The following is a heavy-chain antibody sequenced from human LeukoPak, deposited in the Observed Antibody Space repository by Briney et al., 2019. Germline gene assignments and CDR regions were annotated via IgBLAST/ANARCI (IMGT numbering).Heavy chain of an antibody. CDR3: ARDRGIAAADSFDP. Sequence: GASVKVSCKASAYTFTTYGISWVRQAPGQGLEWMGWISGDNGDTNYARSIQGRVIMTTDTSTNTAYMELRSLRSDDTAVYYCARDRGIAAADSFDPWGQGTLVTVPS. J-gene: IGHJ5*02. CDR1: AYTFTTYG. D-gene: IGHD6-13*01. CDR2: ISGDNGDT. V-gene: IGHV1-18*01.